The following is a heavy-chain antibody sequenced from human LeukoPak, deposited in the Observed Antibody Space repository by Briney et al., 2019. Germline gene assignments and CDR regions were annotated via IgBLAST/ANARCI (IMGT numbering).Heavy chain of an antibody. J-gene: IGHJ6*03. CDR3: ARDLTDPPYYYYYIDV. Sequence: GGSLRLSCAASGFTFSNYGMHWVRQAPGKGLEWVAFIRYDGSNKYYADSVRGRFTISRDNSKNTLYLQMNSLRAEDTAVYYCARDLTDPPYYYYYIDVWGKGTTVTISS. V-gene: IGHV3-30*02. CDR1: GFTFSNYG. CDR2: IRYDGSNK.